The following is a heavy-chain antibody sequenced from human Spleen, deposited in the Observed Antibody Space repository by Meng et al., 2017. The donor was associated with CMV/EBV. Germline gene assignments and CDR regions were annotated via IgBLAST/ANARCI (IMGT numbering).Heavy chain of an antibody. Sequence: KASEAPFGSHATSGVRQGQGQGRGWMGGVNPNCDTPDCEQKFKDGVTITTDEATSTADIELSSLRSEDTAVYYCALGIVGAMYYFDYWGQGTLVTVSS. J-gene: IGHJ4*02. V-gene: IGHV1-69*05. D-gene: IGHD1-26*01. CDR3: ALGIVGAMYYFDY. CDR1: EAPFGSHA. CDR2: VNPNCDTP.